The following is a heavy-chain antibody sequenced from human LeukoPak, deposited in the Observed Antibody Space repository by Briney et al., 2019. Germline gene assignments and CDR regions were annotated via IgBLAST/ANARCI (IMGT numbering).Heavy chain of an antibody. CDR3: ARVKADYYYDPSGYYFDY. J-gene: IGHJ4*02. V-gene: IGHV4-59*08. CDR1: GGSIGSYY. Sequence: SETLSLTCTVSGGSIGSYYWSWIRQPPGKGLEWIGYIYYSGSTNYNPSLKSRVTISVDTSKNQFSLKLSSVTAADTAVYYCARVKADYYYDPSGYYFDYWGQGALVTVSS. CDR2: IYYSGST. D-gene: IGHD3-22*01.